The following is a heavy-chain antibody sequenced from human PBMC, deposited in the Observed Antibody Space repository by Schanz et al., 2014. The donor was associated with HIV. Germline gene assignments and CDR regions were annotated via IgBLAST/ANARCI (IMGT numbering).Heavy chain of an antibody. D-gene: IGHD3-3*02. CDR3: ARAAFSSEYYYGMDV. J-gene: IGHJ6*02. Sequence: QVQLVQSGSEVTKPGSSVKVSCTASGGTFSIYAISWVRQAPGQGLEWMGGIIPIFGTANYAQKFQGRVTIIADESTSTAYMELSSLRSADTAVYFCARAAFSSEYYYGMDVWGQGTTVIVSS. CDR1: GGTFSIYA. CDR2: IIPIFGTA. V-gene: IGHV1-69*01.